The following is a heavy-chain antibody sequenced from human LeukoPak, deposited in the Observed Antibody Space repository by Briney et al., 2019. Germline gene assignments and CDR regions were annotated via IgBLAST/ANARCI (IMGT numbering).Heavy chain of an antibody. J-gene: IGHJ6*03. V-gene: IGHV4-4*07. CDR3: AREGGSGSYYYYYYMDV. CDR2: IYTSGST. D-gene: IGHD3-10*01. Sequence: SETLSLTCTVSGYSISSGYYWSWIRQPAGKDLEWIGRIYTSGSTNYNPSLKSRVTMSVDTSKSQFSLKLSSVTAADTAVYYCAREGGSGSYYYYYYMDVWGRGTTVTISS. CDR1: GYSISSGYY.